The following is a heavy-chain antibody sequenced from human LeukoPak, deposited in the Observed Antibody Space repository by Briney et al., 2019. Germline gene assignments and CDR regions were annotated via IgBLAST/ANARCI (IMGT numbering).Heavy chain of an antibody. Sequence: ASVKVSCKASGYTFTSYGISWVRQATGQGLEWMGWMNPNSGNTGYAQKFQGRVTMTRNTSISTAYMELSSLRSEDTAVYYCARVDSSSWYWAYYGMDVWGQGTTVTVSS. CDR1: GYTFTSYG. V-gene: IGHV1-8*02. CDR3: ARVDSSSWYWAYYGMDV. J-gene: IGHJ6*02. CDR2: MNPNSGNT. D-gene: IGHD6-13*01.